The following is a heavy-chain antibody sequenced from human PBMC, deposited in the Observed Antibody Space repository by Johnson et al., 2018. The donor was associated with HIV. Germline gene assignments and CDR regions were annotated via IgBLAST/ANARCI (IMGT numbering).Heavy chain of an antibody. D-gene: IGHD6-13*01. CDR1: GFTFDDYA. V-gene: IGHV3-9*01. CDR3: ARALKRIAAADDAFDI. CDR2: ISWNSGSI. Sequence: VQLVESGGGLVQPGRSLRLSCAASGFTFDDYAMHWVRQAPGKGLEWVSGISWNSGSIGYADSVKGRFTISRDNAKNSLYLQMNSLRAEDTAVYYCARALKRIAAADDAFDIWGQGTMVTVSS. J-gene: IGHJ3*02.